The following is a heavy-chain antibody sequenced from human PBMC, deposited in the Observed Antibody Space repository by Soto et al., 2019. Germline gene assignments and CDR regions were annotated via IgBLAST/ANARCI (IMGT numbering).Heavy chain of an antibody. CDR1: GFTFSDYY. D-gene: IGHD5-12*01. Sequence: GGSLRLSCAASGFTFSDYYMSWIRQAPGKGLEWVSYISSSGSTIYYADSVKGRFTISRDNAKNSLYLQMNSLGAEDTAVYYCARFESGRLRYYYGMDVWGQGTTVTVSS. CDR3: ARFESGRLRYYYGMDV. CDR2: ISSSGSTI. V-gene: IGHV3-11*01. J-gene: IGHJ6*02.